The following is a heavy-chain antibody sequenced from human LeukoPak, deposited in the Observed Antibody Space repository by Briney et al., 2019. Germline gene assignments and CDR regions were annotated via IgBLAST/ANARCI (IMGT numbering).Heavy chain of an antibody. Sequence: SGPTLVNPTQTLTLTCTFSGFSLSTSGVGVGWIRQPPGKALEWLALIYWDDDKRYSPSLKSRHTITKDTSKNQVVLTMTNMDPVDTATYYCAQTCSGGSCYSGSDWFDPWGQGTLVTVSS. CDR2: IYWDDDK. D-gene: IGHD2-15*01. CDR3: AQTCSGGSCYSGSDWFDP. J-gene: IGHJ5*02. CDR1: GFSLSTSGVG. V-gene: IGHV2-5*02.